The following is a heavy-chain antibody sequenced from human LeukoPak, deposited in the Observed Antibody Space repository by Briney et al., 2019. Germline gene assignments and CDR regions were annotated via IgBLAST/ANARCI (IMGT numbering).Heavy chain of an antibody. Sequence: GGSLRLSCAASGFTFSSYWMHWVRQVPGKGLVWVSRINIDGSTTTYADSAKGRFTISRDNAKNTLYLQMNSLRAEDTALYYCARVGGPGWYGYWGQGTLITVSS. V-gene: IGHV3-74*03. CDR2: INIDGSTT. CDR1: GFTFSSYW. D-gene: IGHD6-19*01. CDR3: ARVGGPGWYGY. J-gene: IGHJ4*02.